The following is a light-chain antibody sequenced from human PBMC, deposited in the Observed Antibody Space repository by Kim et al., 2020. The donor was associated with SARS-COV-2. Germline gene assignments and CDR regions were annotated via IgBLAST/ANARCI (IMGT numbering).Light chain of an antibody. Sequence: STLSASVGDRVTLTCRASQSISGWLAWYQQKPGKAPKLLIYHASTLQGGVPSRFSGSGSGTEFTLTINNLQPDDFATYYCQHLGTFGLGTKVDIK. CDR1: QSISGW. J-gene: IGKJ1*01. CDR3: QHLGT. CDR2: HAS. V-gene: IGKV1-5*01.